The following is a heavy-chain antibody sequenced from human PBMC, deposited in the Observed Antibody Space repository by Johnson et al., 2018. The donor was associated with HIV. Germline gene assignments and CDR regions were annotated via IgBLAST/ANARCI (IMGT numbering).Heavy chain of an antibody. V-gene: IGHV3-7*01. CDR1: GCTFSNYW. J-gene: IGHJ3*02. D-gene: IGHD3-10*01. Sequence: EVQLVESGGGLVQPGGSLRLSCAASGCTFSNYWMTWVRQAPGKGLEWVANINQDGGEKIYVDSVKGRFTISRDNAENSLYLQMNSLRVDDTAVYYCVRGLLWFGELLEAFDIWGQGAMVSVSA. CDR3: VRGLLWFGELLEAFDI. CDR2: INQDGGEK.